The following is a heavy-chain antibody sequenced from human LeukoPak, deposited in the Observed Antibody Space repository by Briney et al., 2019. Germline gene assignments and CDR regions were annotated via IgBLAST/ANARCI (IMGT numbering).Heavy chain of an antibody. Sequence: PSETLSLTCSLSGASISSGGHWWTWIRQHPVKGLEWIGYIYYSGNTYYNPSLESRVSISVDTSANQFSLRLSSVTAADTAVYYCARGHSSSSPYFCNGMDVWGQGTTVTVSS. V-gene: IGHV4-31*03. D-gene: IGHD6-6*01. CDR3: ARGHSSSSPYFCNGMDV. CDR2: IYYSGNT. CDR1: GASISSGGHW. J-gene: IGHJ6*02.